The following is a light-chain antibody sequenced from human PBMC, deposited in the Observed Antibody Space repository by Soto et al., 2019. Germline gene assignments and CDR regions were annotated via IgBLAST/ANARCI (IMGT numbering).Light chain of an antibody. J-gene: IGKJ1*01. Sequence: DIQMTQSPSTLSASVGDRVTITCRASQSISSWLVWYQQKPGKAPKLLIYDASSLDSGVPSRFSGSGSGTEFTLTISSLQPDDFAAYYCQQYNSYSWTFGQGTKVEIK. V-gene: IGKV1-5*01. CDR2: DAS. CDR3: QQYNSYSWT. CDR1: QSISSW.